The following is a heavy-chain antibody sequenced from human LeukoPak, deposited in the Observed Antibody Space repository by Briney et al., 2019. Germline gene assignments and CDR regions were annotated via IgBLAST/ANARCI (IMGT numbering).Heavy chain of an antibody. CDR3: ARSGAPYYDILTGYYSSFDY. Sequence: ASVKVSCKASGYTFTSYGISWVRQAPGQGLEWMGWISAYNGNTNYAQKLQGRVTMTTDTSTSTAYMGLRSLRSDDTAVYYCARSGAPYYDILTGYYSSFDYWGQGTLVTVSS. CDR2: ISAYNGNT. V-gene: IGHV1-18*01. D-gene: IGHD3-9*01. J-gene: IGHJ4*02. CDR1: GYTFTSYG.